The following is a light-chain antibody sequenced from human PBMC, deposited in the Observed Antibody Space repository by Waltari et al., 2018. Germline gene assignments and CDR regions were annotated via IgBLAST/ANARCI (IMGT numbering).Light chain of an antibody. CDR1: QSVSNY. Sequence: EIVLTQSPATLSLSPGERATLPCRASQSVSNYLAWYQQKPGQAPRLLIYDASNRATGIPARFSGSGSGTDFTLTISSLEPEDFAVYYCQQRSIWPPFTFGPGTKVDIK. J-gene: IGKJ3*01. CDR3: QQRSIWPPFT. CDR2: DAS. V-gene: IGKV3-11*01.